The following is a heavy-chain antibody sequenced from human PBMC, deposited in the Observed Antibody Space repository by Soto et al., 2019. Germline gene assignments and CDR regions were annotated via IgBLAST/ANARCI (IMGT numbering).Heavy chain of an antibody. Sequence: GGSLRLSCAASGFTFSSYSMNWVRQAPGKGLEWVSSISSSSSYIYYADSVKGRFTISRDNAKNSLYLQMNSLRAEDTAVYYCARDWEYQLLSYSFGYWGQGTLVTVSS. CDR2: ISSSSSYI. CDR1: GFTFSSYS. CDR3: ARDWEYQLLSYSFGY. V-gene: IGHV3-21*01. J-gene: IGHJ4*02. D-gene: IGHD2-2*01.